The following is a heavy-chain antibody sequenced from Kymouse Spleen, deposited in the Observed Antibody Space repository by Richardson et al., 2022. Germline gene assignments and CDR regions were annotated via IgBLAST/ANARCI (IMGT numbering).Heavy chain of an antibody. CDR1: GGTFSSYA. Sequence: QVQLVQSGAEVKKPGSSVKVSCKASGGTFSSYAISWVRQAPGQGLEWMGGIIPIFGTANYAQKFQGRVTITTDESTSTAYMELSSLRSEDTAVYYCARDRRYSGYVHYYYYGMDVWGQGTTVTVSS. D-gene: IGHD5-12*01. J-gene: IGHJ6*02. V-gene: IGHV1-69*05. CDR2: IIPIFGTA. CDR3: ARDRRYSGYVHYYYYGMDV.